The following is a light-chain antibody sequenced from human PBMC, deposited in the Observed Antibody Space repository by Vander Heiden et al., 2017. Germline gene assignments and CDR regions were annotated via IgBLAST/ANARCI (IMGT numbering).Light chain of an antibody. Sequence: DIQMTQSPSSLSASVGDRVTINCRASQSISSYLNWYQQKPGKAPKLLIYAASRLQSGVPSRFSGSGSGTDFTLTISRLQPEDFATYYCQQSDSTPYTFGQGTKLEIK. CDR2: AAS. V-gene: IGKV1-39*01. CDR3: QQSDSTPYT. J-gene: IGKJ2*01. CDR1: QSISSY.